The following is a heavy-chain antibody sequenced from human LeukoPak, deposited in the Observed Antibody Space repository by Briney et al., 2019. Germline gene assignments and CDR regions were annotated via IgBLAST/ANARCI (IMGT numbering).Heavy chain of an antibody. CDR2: IYWNDEK. D-gene: IGHD6-13*01. CDR3: APTVRASAGLIDY. Sequence: SGPALVKPTQTLTLTCTFSGFSLSTTGVGVGVGWIRHPPGKALEWLALIYWNDEKHYSPSLKTRLTITKDTSKNQVVLTMTNMDPVDTATYSCAPTVRASAGLIDYWGQGTLVTVSS. V-gene: IGHV2-5*01. J-gene: IGHJ4*02. CDR1: GFSLSTTGVGVG.